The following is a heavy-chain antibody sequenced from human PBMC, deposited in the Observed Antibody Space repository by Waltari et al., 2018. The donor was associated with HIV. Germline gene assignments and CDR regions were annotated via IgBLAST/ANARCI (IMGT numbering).Heavy chain of an antibody. CDR3: ARVLPVVGTAIHNWFDP. CDR2: INPSGDST. V-gene: IGHV1-46*03. D-gene: IGHD2-21*02. CDR1: GYTFTSYY. Sequence: QVQLVQSGAEVKKPGASVKVSCKASGYTFTSYYMHWVRQAPGQGLEWMGIINPSGDSTSDEQKSQDRVTMTRDTSTSTVYMSLSSLRSEDTAMYYCARVLPVVGTAIHNWFDPWGQGTLVTVSS. J-gene: IGHJ5*02.